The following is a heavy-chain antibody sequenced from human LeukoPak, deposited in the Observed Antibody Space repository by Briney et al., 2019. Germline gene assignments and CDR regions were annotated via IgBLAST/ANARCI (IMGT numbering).Heavy chain of an antibody. CDR2: IKQDGSEK. J-gene: IGHJ1*01. D-gene: IGHD3-22*01. CDR3: ARDDDTSGHYSFFLH. CDR1: GFTFSSYW. V-gene: IGHV3-7*01. Sequence: PGGSLRLSCAASGFTFSSYWMSWVRQAPGKGLEWVANIKQDGSEKYYVDSVKGRFTISRDNAKNSLYLQMNSLRAEDTAVYYCARDDDTSGHYSFFLHWGQGTLVTVSS.